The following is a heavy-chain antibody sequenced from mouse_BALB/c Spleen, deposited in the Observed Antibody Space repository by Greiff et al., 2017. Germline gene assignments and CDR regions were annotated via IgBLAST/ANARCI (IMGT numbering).Heavy chain of an antibody. CDR2: ISDGGSYT. D-gene: IGHD2-4*01. V-gene: IGHV5-4*02. J-gene: IGHJ4*01. CDR3: AREGGYDYGYAMDY. CDR1: GFTFSDYY. Sequence: EVKVVESGGGLVKPGGSLKLSCAASGFTFSDYYMYWVRQTPEKRLEWVATISDGGSYTYYPDSVKGRFTISRDNAKNNLYLQMSSLKSEDTAMYYCAREGGYDYGYAMDYWGQGTSVTVSS.